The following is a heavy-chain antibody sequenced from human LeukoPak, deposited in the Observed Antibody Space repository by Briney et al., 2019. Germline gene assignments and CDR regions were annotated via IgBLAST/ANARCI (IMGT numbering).Heavy chain of an antibody. Sequence: PGGSLRLSCAASGXSXXNSAMTWVRQAXXXXXXXVSXIXXXGLTTLYANSVKGRFTISRDNSKNTLYLQMNSLRAEDTAVYYCAKPKGGLTVRRDDAFDIWGQGTMVTVSS. CDR3: AKPKGGLTVRRDDAFDI. V-gene: IGHV3-23*01. D-gene: IGHD4-11*01. CDR2: IXXXGLTT. J-gene: IGHJ3*02. CDR1: GXSXXNSA.